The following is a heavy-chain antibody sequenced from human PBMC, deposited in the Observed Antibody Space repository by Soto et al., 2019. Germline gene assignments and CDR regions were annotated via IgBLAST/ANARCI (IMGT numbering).Heavy chain of an antibody. CDR1: GYTFSNYG. CDR2: ISGYNGNT. D-gene: IGHD6-19*01. Sequence: QVQLVQSGAEVKKPGASVTVSCKTSGYTFSNYGINWVGQAPGQGLEGVGWISGYNGNTNYAQTVQGRVTMTTDTSTGTVYMELRSLKSDDTAIYYCSRFIMVGGWFDPNYYHGMDVWGQGTTVTVSS. CDR3: SRFIMVGGWFDPNYYHGMDV. J-gene: IGHJ6*02. V-gene: IGHV1-18*01.